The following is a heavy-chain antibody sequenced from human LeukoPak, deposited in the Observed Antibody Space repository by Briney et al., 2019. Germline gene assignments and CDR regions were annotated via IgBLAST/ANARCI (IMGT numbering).Heavy chain of an antibody. V-gene: IGHV3-23*01. CDR3: AKASNYGSGSYYPRGVDY. D-gene: IGHD3-10*01. CDR1: GFTFSSYA. J-gene: IGHJ4*02. CDR2: ISGSGGST. Sequence: GGSLRLSCAASGFTFSSYAMSWVRQAPGKGLEWVSAISGSGGSTYYANSVKGRFTISRDNSKNTLYLQMNSLRAEDTAVYYCAKASNYGSGSYYPRGVDYWGQGTLVTVSS.